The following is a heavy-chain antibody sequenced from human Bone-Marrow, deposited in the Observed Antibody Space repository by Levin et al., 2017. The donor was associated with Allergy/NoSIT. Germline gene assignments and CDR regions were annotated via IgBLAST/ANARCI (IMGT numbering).Heavy chain of an antibody. V-gene: IGHV3-21*01. D-gene: IGHD3-22*01. Sequence: GGSLRLSCAASGFTFSSYSMNWVRQAPGKGLEWVSSISSSSSYIYYADSVKGRFTISRDNAKNSLYLQMNSLRAEDTAVYYCASSGLDYYYDSSGYTLDYWGQGTLVTVSS. CDR2: ISSSSSYI. CDR3: ASSGLDYYYDSSGYTLDY. J-gene: IGHJ4*02. CDR1: GFTFSSYS.